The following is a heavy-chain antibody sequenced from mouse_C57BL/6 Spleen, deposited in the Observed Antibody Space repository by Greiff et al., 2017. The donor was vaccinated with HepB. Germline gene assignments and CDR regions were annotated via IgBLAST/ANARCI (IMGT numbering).Heavy chain of an antibody. V-gene: IGHV3-6*01. Sequence: EVQLVESGPGLVKPSQSLSLTCSVTGYSITSGYYWNWIRQFPGNKLEWMGYISYDGSNNYNPSLKNRISITRDTSKNQFFLKLNSVTTEDTATYYCAREGSGYVTYWGQGTLVTVSA. CDR2: ISYDGSN. CDR1: GYSITSGYY. D-gene: IGHD3-2*02. J-gene: IGHJ3*01. CDR3: AREGSGYVTY.